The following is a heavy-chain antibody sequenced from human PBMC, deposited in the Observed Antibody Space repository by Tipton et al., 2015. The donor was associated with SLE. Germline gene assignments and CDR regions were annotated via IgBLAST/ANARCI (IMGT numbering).Heavy chain of an antibody. J-gene: IGHJ4*02. CDR3: ARGTGISVD. Sequence: LRLSCAVYGGSFSGYYWSWIRQPPGKGLEWIGEINHSGSTNYNPSLKSRVTISVDTSKRQFSLKVTSVTAADTAVYYCARGTGISVDWGQGTLVTVSS. CDR1: GGSFSGYY. CDR2: INHSGST. V-gene: IGHV4-34*01. D-gene: IGHD6-19*01.